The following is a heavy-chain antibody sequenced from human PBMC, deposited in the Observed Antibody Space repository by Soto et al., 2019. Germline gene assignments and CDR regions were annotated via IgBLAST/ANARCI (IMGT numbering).Heavy chain of an antibody. Sequence: ASVKVSCKASGFTFSDYGFSWVRQAPGRGLEWMGWISAFNGETNYTQKSEGRVAMTADAATTTAYMELRSLTVDDTAVYYCVRDQQWLLPVPLNFDYWGQGTVVTVSS. D-gene: IGHD6-19*01. CDR3: VRDQQWLLPVPLNFDY. V-gene: IGHV1-18*01. CDR2: ISAFNGET. CDR1: GFTFSDYG. J-gene: IGHJ4*02.